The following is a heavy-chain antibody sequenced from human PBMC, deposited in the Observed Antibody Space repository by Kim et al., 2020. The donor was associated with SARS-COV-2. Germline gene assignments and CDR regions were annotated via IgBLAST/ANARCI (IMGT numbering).Heavy chain of an antibody. D-gene: IGHD3-16*01. CDR1: GGSISSYY. V-gene: IGHV4-59*01. Sequence: SETLSLTCTVSGGSISSYYWSWIRQPPGKGLEWIGYIYYSGSTNYNPSLKSRVTISVDTSKNQFSLKLSSVTAADTAVYYCARSPGGLVDYWGQGTLVTVSS. J-gene: IGHJ4*02. CDR3: ARSPGGLVDY. CDR2: IYYSGST.